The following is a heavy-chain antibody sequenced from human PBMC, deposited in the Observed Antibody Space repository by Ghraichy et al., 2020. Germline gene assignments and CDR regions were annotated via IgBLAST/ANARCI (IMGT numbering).Heavy chain of an antibody. CDR3: ARRTVRYDPLTDTTYYFDL. CDR1: GVSFTGYY. CDR2: INHSGNT. J-gene: IGHJ2*01. Sequence: SETLSLTCTVYGVSFTGYYWTWIRQPPGKGLEWIGEINHSGNTNYSPSLKSRVILSVDTANFQFSLNLNSVTAADTAVYYCARRTVRYDPLTDTTYYFDLWGRGSLVTVSS. V-gene: IGHV4-34*01. D-gene: IGHD1-1*01.